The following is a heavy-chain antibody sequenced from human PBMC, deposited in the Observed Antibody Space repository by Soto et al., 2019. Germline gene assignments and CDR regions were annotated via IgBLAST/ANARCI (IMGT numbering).Heavy chain of an antibody. CDR2: ISAYNGNT. V-gene: IGHV1-18*01. J-gene: IGHJ4*02. D-gene: IGHD6-19*01. CDR3: GSEHSENPGYSSGWYPF. CDR1: GYTFTSYG. Sequence: ASVKVSCKASGYTFTSYGISWVRQAPGQGLEWMGWISAYNGNTNYAQKLQGRVTMTTDTSTSTAYMELRSLRSDDTAVYYCGSEHSENPGYSSGWYPFWGQGTLVTVSS.